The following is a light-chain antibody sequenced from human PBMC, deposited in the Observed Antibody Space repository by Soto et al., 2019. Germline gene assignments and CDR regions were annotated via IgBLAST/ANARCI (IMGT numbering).Light chain of an antibody. J-gene: IGKJ1*01. V-gene: IGKV3-20*01. CDR3: HQYGNTPRT. Sequence: EIVLTQSPGTLSLSPGERATLSCRADQSVNSNFFAWFQQKPGQAPRLLIYGVSTRATGIPDRFSGRGSGRYFLLIISGLEPEDFAVYYCHQYGNTPRTFGQGTKVEIK. CDR1: QSVNSNF. CDR2: GVS.